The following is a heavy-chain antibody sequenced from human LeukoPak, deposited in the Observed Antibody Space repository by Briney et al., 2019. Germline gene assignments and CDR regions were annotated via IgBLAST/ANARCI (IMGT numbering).Heavy chain of an antibody. V-gene: IGHV3-74*01. CDR1: GFTLSDYW. Sequence: GGSLRLSCAASGFTLSDYWMHWVRQAPGKGLVWVSRISGDRSSTSYADSVKGRFTISRDNAKNTLYLQMNSLGDEDAAVYYCARNYYYYYAMDVWGQGTPVTVSS. CDR2: ISGDRSST. J-gene: IGHJ6*02. CDR3: ARNYYYYYAMDV.